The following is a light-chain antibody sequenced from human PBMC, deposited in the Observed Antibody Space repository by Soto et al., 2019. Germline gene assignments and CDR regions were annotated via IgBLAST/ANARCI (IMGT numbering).Light chain of an antibody. V-gene: IGKV3-15*01. CDR1: QSVSSN. Sequence: EIVMTQSPATLSVSPGERATLSCRASQSVSSNLAWYQQKPGQAPRLLIYGASTRATGIPARFSGSGSGTEFTLTISSLQSEDFAVYYCQQHNNEDTFGQGTKLEIK. CDR3: QQHNNEDT. J-gene: IGKJ2*01. CDR2: GAS.